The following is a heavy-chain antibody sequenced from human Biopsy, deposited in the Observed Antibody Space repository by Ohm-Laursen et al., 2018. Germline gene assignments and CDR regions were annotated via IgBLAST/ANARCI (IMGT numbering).Heavy chain of an antibody. J-gene: IGHJ3*02. CDR1: GGSMTGYE. CDR2: IYYSGGT. CDR3: ARVEAGTYDALDI. V-gene: IGHV4-59*01. Sequence: TLSLTCRVSGGSMTGYEWSWIRLAPGKGLEWIGYIYYSGGTKYNPSLASRVTFSVDMSKSQFSLKLYSVTAADTAVYYCARVEAGTYDALDIWGQGTLVAVSA. D-gene: IGHD1-26*01.